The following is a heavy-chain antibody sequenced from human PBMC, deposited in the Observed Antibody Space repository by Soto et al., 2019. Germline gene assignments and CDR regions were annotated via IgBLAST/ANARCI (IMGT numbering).Heavy chain of an antibody. CDR1: GGSVTNSSYY. V-gene: IGHV4-39*01. CDR2: VYYRGRS. CDR3: VSQRTTVPTQAYFDY. D-gene: IGHD4-17*01. J-gene: IGHJ4*02. Sequence: SETLSLTCTVSGGSVTNSSYYWGWTRQSPGKGLEWIGSVYYRGRSYSKSSVKSRVTISVDTSKNRFSLSLNSVTASDTAVYFCVSQRTTVPTQAYFDYWGPGALVTVSS.